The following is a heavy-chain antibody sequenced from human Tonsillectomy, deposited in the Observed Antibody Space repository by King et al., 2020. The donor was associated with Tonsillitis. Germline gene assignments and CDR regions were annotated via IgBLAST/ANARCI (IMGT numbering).Heavy chain of an antibody. CDR1: GFTVSRNY. CDR3: AREGTYYYASGGYWVIDY. CDR2: IYSGGNT. D-gene: IGHD3-10*01. V-gene: IGHV3-66*01. Sequence: QLVESGGGLVQPGGSLRLSCAASGFTVSRNYMSWVRQAPGKGLEWVSLIYSGGNTCYADSVKGRFTISRDNSKNTVYLQMNSLRADDTAVYYCAREGTYYYASGGYWVIDYWGQGTLVTVSS. J-gene: IGHJ4*02.